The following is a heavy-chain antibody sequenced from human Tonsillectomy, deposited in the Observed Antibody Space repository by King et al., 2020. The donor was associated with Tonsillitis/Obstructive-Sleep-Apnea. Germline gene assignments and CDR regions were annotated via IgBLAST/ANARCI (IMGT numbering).Heavy chain of an antibody. Sequence: VQLVESGAEVKKPGSSVKVSCKASGGTFSSYAISRVRQAPGQGLEWMGGIIPIFGTANYAQKFQGRVTITADESTSTAYMELSSLRSEDTAVYYCARQDIVVVPAAIDYYYYYMDVWGKGTTVTVSS. CDR3: ARQDIVVVPAAIDYYYYYMDV. CDR1: GGTFSSYA. CDR2: IIPIFGTA. J-gene: IGHJ6*03. V-gene: IGHV1-69*01. D-gene: IGHD2-2*02.